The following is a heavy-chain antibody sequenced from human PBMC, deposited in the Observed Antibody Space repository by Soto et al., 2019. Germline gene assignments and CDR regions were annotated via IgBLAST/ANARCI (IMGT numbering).Heavy chain of an antibody. Sequence: SVKVSCKASVGTFSSYAISWVRQAPGQGLEWMGGIIPIFGTANYAQKFQGRVTITADESTSTAYMELSSLRSEDTAVYYCARGLVLRFLEWLSPFDYWGQGTLVTVSS. CDR3: ARGLVLRFLEWLSPFDY. CDR2: IIPIFGTA. J-gene: IGHJ4*02. D-gene: IGHD3-3*01. CDR1: VGTFSSYA. V-gene: IGHV1-69*13.